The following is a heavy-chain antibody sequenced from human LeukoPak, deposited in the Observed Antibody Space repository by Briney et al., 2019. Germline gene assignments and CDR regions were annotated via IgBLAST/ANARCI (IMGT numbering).Heavy chain of an antibody. D-gene: IGHD3-10*01. CDR1: GSTFSSYA. CDR3: AKDSDYYGSGSYLYYFDY. Sequence: GGSLRLSCAASGSTFSSYAMSWVRQAPGKGLEWVSAISGSGGSTYYADSVKGRFTISRDNSKNTLYLQMNSLRAEDTAVYYCAKDSDYYGSGSYLYYFDYWGQGTLVTVSS. V-gene: IGHV3-23*01. CDR2: ISGSGGST. J-gene: IGHJ4*02.